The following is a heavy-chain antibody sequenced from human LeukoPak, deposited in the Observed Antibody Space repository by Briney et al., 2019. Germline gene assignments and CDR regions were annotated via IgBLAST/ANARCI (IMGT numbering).Heavy chain of an antibody. D-gene: IGHD4-17*01. CDR3: ARLATVTRTFDY. CDR2: IYSGGST. V-gene: IGHV3-53*01. J-gene: IGHJ4*02. Sequence: GGSLRVSCAASGFTVSSNYMSWVRQAPGKGLEWISVIYSGGSTYYADSVKGRFTISRDNSKNTLYLQMNSLRAEDTAVYYCARLATVTRTFDYWGQGTLVTVSS. CDR1: GFTVSSNY.